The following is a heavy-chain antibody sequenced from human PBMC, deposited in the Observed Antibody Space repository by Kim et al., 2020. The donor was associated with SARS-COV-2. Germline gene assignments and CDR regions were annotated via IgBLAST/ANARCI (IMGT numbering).Heavy chain of an antibody. CDR2: IIPIFGTA. CDR1: GGTFSSYA. J-gene: IGHJ4*02. CDR3: ASGSRWDYYDSSGYYVLDY. V-gene: IGHV1-69*13. Sequence: SVKVSCKASGGTFSSYAISWVRQAPGQGLEWMGGIIPIFGTANYAQKFQGRVTITADESTSTAYMELSSLRSEDTAVYYCASGSRWDYYDSSGYYVLDYWGQGTLVTVSS. D-gene: IGHD3-22*01.